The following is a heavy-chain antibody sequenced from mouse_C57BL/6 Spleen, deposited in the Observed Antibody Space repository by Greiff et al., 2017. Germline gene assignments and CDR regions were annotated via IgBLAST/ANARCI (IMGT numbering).Heavy chain of an antibody. CDR1: GYAFSSYW. Sequence: VKLMESGAELVKPGASVKISCKASGYAFSSYWMNWVKQRPGKGLEWIGQIYPGDGDTNYNGKFKGKATLTADKSSSTAYMQLSSLTSEDSAVYFCARGVYYRNYDYFDYWGQGTTLTVSS. CDR3: ARGVYYRNYDYFDY. CDR2: IYPGDGDT. V-gene: IGHV1-80*01. J-gene: IGHJ2*01. D-gene: IGHD2-5*01.